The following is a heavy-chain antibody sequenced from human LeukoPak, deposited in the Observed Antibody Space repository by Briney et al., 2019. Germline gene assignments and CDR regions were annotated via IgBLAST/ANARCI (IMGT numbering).Heavy chain of an antibody. V-gene: IGHV3-11*04. CDR1: GFTFSDYY. J-gene: IGHJ3*02. CDR2: ISSRGSSI. Sequence: GGSLRLSCAASGFTFSDYYMSWIRQAPGKGLEWVSYISSRGSSIYYADSVKGRFTISRDNAKNSLYLQMNSLRAEDTAVYYCARDGPRPPLVGVLVGAFDIWGQGTMVTVSS. D-gene: IGHD1-26*01. CDR3: ARDGPRPPLVGVLVGAFDI.